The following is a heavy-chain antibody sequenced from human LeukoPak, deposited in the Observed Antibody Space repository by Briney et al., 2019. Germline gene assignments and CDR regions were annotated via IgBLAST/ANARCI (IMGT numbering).Heavy chain of an antibody. J-gene: IGHJ4*02. CDR3: VRARSGSYIDY. V-gene: IGHV4-4*07. CDR1: GDSISSYY. D-gene: IGHD3-10*01. CDR2: INTGGSS. Sequence: SETLSLTCTVSGDSISSYYWNWIRQPAGKGLEWIGRINTGGSSNYNPSLKSRVTMSIDTSKNQFSLKLSSVTAAGTDVYYCVRARSGSYIDYWGQGTLVTVSS.